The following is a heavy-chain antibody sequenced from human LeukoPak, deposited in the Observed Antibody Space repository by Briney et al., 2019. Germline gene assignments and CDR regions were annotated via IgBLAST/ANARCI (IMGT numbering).Heavy chain of an antibody. V-gene: IGHV3-30*02. CDR3: AKDPVPYSSSWYRWFDP. Sequence: PGGSLRLSCAASGFTFSSYGMHWVRQAPGKGLEWVAFIRYDGSNKYYADSVKGRFTISRDNSKNTLYLQMNCLRAEDTAVYYCAKDPVPYSSSWYRWFDPWGQGTLVTVSS. J-gene: IGHJ5*02. CDR2: IRYDGSNK. D-gene: IGHD6-13*01. CDR1: GFTFSSYG.